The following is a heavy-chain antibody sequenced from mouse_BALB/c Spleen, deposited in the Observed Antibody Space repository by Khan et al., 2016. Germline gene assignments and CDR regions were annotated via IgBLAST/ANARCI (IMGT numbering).Heavy chain of an antibody. D-gene: IGHD2-14*01. V-gene: IGHV5-6*01. CDR1: GFTFSSYG. Sequence: EVELVESGGDLVKPGGSLKLSCAASGFTFSSYGMSWVRQTPDKRLEWVATISSGGSYTYYPDSVKGRFTISRENAKKTLYLQMSSLKSEDTAMYYCARGKVRRYWYCDVWGAGTTVTVSS. CDR3: ARGKVRRYWYCDV. J-gene: IGHJ1*01. CDR2: ISSGGSYT.